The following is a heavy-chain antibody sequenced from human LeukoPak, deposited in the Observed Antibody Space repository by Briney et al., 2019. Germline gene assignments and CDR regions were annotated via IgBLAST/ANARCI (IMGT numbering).Heavy chain of an antibody. CDR2: INHSGST. D-gene: IGHD6-25*01. CDR3: ARGRLWGMDV. J-gene: IGHJ6*02. CDR1: GGSFSGSY. V-gene: IGHV4-34*01. Sequence: PSETLSLTCAIYGGSFSGSYWTWIRQPPGKGLEWIGEINHSGSTTYNPSLKSRVSISVDTSKSQFSLTLSSVTAADTAVYYCARGRLWGMDVWGQGTTVTVSS.